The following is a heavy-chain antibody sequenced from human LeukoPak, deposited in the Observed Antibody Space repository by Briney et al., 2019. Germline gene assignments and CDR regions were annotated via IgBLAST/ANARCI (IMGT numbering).Heavy chain of an antibody. V-gene: IGHV3-48*03. Sequence: PGGSLRLSCIASGFAFSVYEIHWVRQAPGKGLEWVSDISRSGSTKYYADSVKGRFTVSRDNAKNSLYLQMNSLRAEDTGIYYCALLAVASDFDYWGQGTLVTVSS. J-gene: IGHJ4*02. CDR2: ISRSGSTK. CDR1: GFAFSVYE. CDR3: ALLAVASDFDY. D-gene: IGHD6-19*01.